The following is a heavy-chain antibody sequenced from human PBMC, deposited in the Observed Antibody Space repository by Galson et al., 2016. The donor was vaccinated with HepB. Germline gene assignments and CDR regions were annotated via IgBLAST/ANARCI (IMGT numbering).Heavy chain of an antibody. J-gene: IGHJ3*02. V-gene: IGHV3-23*01. CDR1: GFTFSNYA. CDR3: AKLQPNEGSLDS. CDR2: IRGSGGGP. Sequence: SLRLSCAASGFTFSNYAMSWVRQAPGQGLEWVAVIRGSGGGPYYADSVKGRFTITRDTSKNTLNLQMNILRAENTAVYHRAKLQPNEGSLDSWGQGTMVTVSS. D-gene: IGHD5-18*01.